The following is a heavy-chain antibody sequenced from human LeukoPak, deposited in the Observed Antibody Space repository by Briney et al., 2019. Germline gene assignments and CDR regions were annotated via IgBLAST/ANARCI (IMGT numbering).Heavy chain of an antibody. Sequence: SETLSLTCTVSGGSISSSNYYWGWIRQPPGKGLEWIGRCYYTGSTYDNPSLKSRVTISVDTSKNQFSLELSSVTAAYTAVYYCARQPLTPQRLVPNRFDPWGQGTLVTVSS. V-gene: IGHV4-39*01. D-gene: IGHD4-23*01. CDR3: ARQPLTPQRLVPNRFDP. CDR1: GGSISSSNYY. J-gene: IGHJ5*02. CDR2: CYYTGST.